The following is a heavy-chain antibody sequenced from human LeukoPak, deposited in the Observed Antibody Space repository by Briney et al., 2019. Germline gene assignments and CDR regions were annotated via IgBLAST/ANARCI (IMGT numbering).Heavy chain of an antibody. CDR1: GYTFTGYY. CDR3: ARAGKYCSSTSCYTRINWFDP. CDR2: INPNSGGT. V-gene: IGHV1-2*02. D-gene: IGHD2-2*02. J-gene: IGHJ5*02. Sequence: ASVKVSCKASGYTFTGYYMHWVRQAPGQGLEWMGWINPNSGGTNYAQKFQGRVTMTRDTSISTAYMELSRLRSDGTAVYYCARAGKYCSSTSCYTRINWFDPWGQGTLVTVSS.